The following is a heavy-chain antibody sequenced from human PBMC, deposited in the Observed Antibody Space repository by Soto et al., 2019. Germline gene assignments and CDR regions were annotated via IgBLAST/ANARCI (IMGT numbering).Heavy chain of an antibody. V-gene: IGHV1-18*01. D-gene: IGHD2-2*01. CDR1: GYTFTSYG. J-gene: IGHJ6*02. CDR2: ISAYNGNT. CDR3: AREGPAYCSSTSCYYYYGMDV. Sequence: ASVKVSCKASGYTFTSYGISWVRQAPGQGLEWMGWISAYNGNTNYAQKLQGRVNMTTDTSTSTAYMELRSLSFDDTAVYYCAREGPAYCSSTSCYYYYGMDVWGQGTTVTVSS.